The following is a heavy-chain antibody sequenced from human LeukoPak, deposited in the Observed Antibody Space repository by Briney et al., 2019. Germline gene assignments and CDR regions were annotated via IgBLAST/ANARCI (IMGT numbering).Heavy chain of an antibody. V-gene: IGHV4-34*01. Sequence: SETLSLTCAVYGGSFSGYYWSWIRQPPGKGLEWIGEINHSGSTNYNPSLKSRVTISVDTSKNQFSLKLSSVTAADTAVYYCARYGSSSWYSWGQGTLVTVSS. CDR1: GGSFSGYY. D-gene: IGHD6-13*01. CDR3: ARYGSSSWYS. CDR2: INHSGST. J-gene: IGHJ4*02.